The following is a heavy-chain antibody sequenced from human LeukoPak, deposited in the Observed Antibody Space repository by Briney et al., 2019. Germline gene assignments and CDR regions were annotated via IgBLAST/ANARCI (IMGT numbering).Heavy chain of an antibody. Sequence: GGSLRLSCAASGFTFSSYAMSWVRQAPGKGLEWVSAISGSGGSTYYADSVKGRFTISRDNSKNTLYLQMNSLRAEDTAVYYCAKVEIFGVVASHFQHWGQGTLVTVSS. CDR1: GFTFSSYA. CDR3: AKVEIFGVVASHFQH. CDR2: ISGSGGST. J-gene: IGHJ1*01. D-gene: IGHD3-3*01. V-gene: IGHV3-23*01.